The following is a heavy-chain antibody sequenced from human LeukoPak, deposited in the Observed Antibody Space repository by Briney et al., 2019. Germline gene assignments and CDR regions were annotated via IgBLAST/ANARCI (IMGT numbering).Heavy chain of an antibody. V-gene: IGHV4-34*01. CDR2: INHSGST. CDR1: GGSFSGYY. J-gene: IGHJ4*02. CDR3: ARGTMTTVTYYFDY. Sequence: SETLSLTCAVYGGSFSGYYWSWIRQPPGKGLEWIGEINHSGSTNYSPSLKSRVTISVDTSKNQFSLKLSSVTAADTAVYYCARGTMTTVTYYFDYWGQGTLVTVSS. D-gene: IGHD4-17*01.